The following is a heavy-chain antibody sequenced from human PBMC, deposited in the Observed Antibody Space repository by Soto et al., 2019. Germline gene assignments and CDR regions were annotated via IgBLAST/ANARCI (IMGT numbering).Heavy chain of an antibody. CDR3: ARGRALRSSTADY. CDR2: INHSGST. J-gene: IGHJ4*02. Sequence: QVQLQQWGAGLLKPSETLSLTCAVYGGSFSGYYWSWIRQPPGKGLEWIGEINHSGSTNYNPSLKRRVTISVDTSKSQFSLKLSSVTAADTAVYYCARGRALRSSTADYWGQGTLVTVSS. V-gene: IGHV4-34*01. D-gene: IGHD2-2*01. CDR1: GGSFSGYY.